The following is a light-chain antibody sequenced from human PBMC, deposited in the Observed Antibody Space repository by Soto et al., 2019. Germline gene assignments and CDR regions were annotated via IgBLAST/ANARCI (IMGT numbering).Light chain of an antibody. CDR3: SSYAGSNNEI. CDR2: EFR. J-gene: IGLJ2*01. CDR1: ANNIGGYNF. Sequence: QSALTQPPSASGSPGQSVTISCTGAANNIGGYNFVSWYQQHPGKAPKLIISEFRERPSGVPDRFSGSKSGNTASLTVSGLQAEDEADYYCSSYAGSNNEIFGGGTKLTVL. V-gene: IGLV2-8*01.